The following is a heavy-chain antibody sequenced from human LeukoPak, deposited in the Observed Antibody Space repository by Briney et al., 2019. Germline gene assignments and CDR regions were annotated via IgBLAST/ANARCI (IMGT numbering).Heavy chain of an antibody. J-gene: IGHJ4*02. Sequence: GGSLRLSCAVSGFTFSSYWMHGVRQAPGKGLVWVSRLNSDGSSTSYVDSVKGRFTISRDNAKNTLYLQMNSLTAEDTAVYYCTRGVWWIDIRGQGTLVTVSS. CDR2: LNSDGSST. CDR3: TRGVWWIDI. CDR1: GFTFSSYW. V-gene: IGHV3-74*01. D-gene: IGHD1-26*01.